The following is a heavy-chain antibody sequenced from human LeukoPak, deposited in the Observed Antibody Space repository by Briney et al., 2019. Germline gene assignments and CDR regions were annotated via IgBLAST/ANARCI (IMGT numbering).Heavy chain of an antibody. CDR3: AKGSGRELLIPAFDI. V-gene: IGHV3-23*01. J-gene: IGHJ3*02. CDR2: ISGSGGST. D-gene: IGHD1-26*01. Sequence: GGSLRLSCTASGFTFSSYAMSWVRQAPGKGLEWVSAISGSGGSTYYADSVKGRFTISRDNSDNTLYLQMNRLRAEDTAVYYCAKGSGRELLIPAFDIWGQGTMVTVSS. CDR1: GFTFSSYA.